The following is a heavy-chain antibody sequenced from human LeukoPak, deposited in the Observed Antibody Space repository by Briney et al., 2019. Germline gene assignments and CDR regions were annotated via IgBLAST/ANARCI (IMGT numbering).Heavy chain of an antibody. J-gene: IGHJ3*02. V-gene: IGHV3-48*03. CDR1: GFTFSSYE. CDR3: ARARSSYGYGDAFDI. CDR2: ISSSGSTI. Sequence: GGSLRLSCAASGFTFSSYEMNWVRQAPGKGLEWVSYISSSGSTIYYADSVKGRFTISRDNSKNTLYLQMNSLRAEDTAVYYCARARSSYGYGDAFDIWGQGTMVTVSS. D-gene: IGHD5-18*01.